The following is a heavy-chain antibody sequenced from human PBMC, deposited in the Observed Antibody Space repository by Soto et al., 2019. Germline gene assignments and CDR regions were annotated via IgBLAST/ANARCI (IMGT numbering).Heavy chain of an antibody. CDR1: GGTFSSNA. CDR2: IIPIFGTA. Sequence: SVKVSCKASGGTFSSNAISWVRQAPGQGLEWMGGIIPIFGTANYAQKFQGRVTITADESTSTAYMELSSLRSEDTAVYYCARDGYLTITMIRSTNAFDIWGQGTMVTVSS. V-gene: IGHV1-69*13. J-gene: IGHJ3*02. D-gene: IGHD3-22*01. CDR3: ARDGYLTITMIRSTNAFDI.